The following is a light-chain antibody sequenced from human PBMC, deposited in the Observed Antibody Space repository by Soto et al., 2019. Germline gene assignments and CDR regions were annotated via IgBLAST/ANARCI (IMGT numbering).Light chain of an antibody. J-gene: IGKJ4*01. CDR1: QSFNSIY. Sequence: EIVLTQSPGTLSLSPGERATLSCRASQSFNSIYLAWYQQKPGQAPRLLIYGASSRATGIPDRFSGSGSGTDFTLTISRLEPEDFAVYYCQQRNSWPLTFGGGTKVDIK. CDR3: QQRNSWPLT. CDR2: GAS. V-gene: IGKV3D-20*02.